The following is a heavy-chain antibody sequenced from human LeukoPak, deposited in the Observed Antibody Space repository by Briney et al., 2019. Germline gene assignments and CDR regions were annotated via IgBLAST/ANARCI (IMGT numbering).Heavy chain of an antibody. J-gene: IGHJ4*02. CDR1: GFTFSTYW. D-gene: IGHD5-24*01. V-gene: IGHV3-74*01. Sequence: GSLRLPCAASGFTFSTYWMHWVRQAPGEGLVWVSRIKSDGSDTSYADSVKGRFTISRDNAKNTLYLQMNSLRAEDTAIYYCTRVGYIDEGIDYWGQGTLVTVSS. CDR3: TRVGYIDEGIDY. CDR2: IKSDGSDT.